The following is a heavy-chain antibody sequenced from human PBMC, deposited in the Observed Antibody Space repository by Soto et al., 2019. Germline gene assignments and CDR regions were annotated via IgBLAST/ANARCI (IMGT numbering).Heavy chain of an antibody. CDR1: GGSFSGYY. D-gene: IGHD2-8*02. J-gene: IGHJ4*02. CDR2: INHSGST. V-gene: IGHV4-34*01. CDR3: ARDKITGLFDY. Sequence: QVQLQQWGARLLKPSETLSLTCAVYGGSFSGYYWTWIRQPPGTGLEWIGEINHSGSTNYNPSIKSRVTISVDTSKNQFSLKLTSVTAADTAVYYCARDKITGLFDYWGQGTLVTVSS.